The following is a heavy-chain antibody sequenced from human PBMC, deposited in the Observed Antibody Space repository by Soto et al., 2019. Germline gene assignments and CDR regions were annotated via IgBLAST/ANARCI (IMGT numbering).Heavy chain of an antibody. CDR2: INPNSGGT. CDR1: GYTFTGYY. Sequence: ASVKVSCKASGYTFTGYYMHWVRQAPGQGLEWMGWINPNSGGTNYAQKFQGWVTMTRDTSISTAYMELSRLRSDDTAVYYCARDSSARSGAFDIWGQGTMVTVSS. V-gene: IGHV1-2*04. D-gene: IGHD6-19*01. J-gene: IGHJ3*02. CDR3: ARDSSARSGAFDI.